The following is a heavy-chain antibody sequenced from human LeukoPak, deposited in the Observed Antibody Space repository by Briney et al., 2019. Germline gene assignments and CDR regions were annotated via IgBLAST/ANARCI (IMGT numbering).Heavy chain of an antibody. J-gene: IGHJ6*03. CDR2: IYYDGSNK. D-gene: IGHD3-3*01. CDR3: AKVDREHYDFWSGYRQHYYYYMDV. CDR1: GFTFSNYG. V-gene: IGHV3-30*18. Sequence: QPGRSLRLSCAASGFTFSNYGMHWVRQAPGKGLEWVALIYYDGSNKYYADPVKGRFTISRDNSKNTLYLQMNSLRAEDTAVYYCAKVDREHYDFWSGYRQHYYYYMDVWGKGTTVTVSS.